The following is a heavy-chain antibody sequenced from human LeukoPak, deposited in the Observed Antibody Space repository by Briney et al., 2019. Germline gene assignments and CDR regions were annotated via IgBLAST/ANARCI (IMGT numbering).Heavy chain of an antibody. D-gene: IGHD6-19*01. V-gene: IGHV3-53*01. Sequence: GGSLRLSCAASGFSFSSYGMHWVRQAPGKGLEWVSVIYSGGSTYYADSVKCRFTISRDNSKNTLYLQMNSLRAEDTAVYYCAREHVTSGWYDYWGQGTLVTVSS. CDR2: IYSGGST. CDR3: AREHVTSGWYDY. J-gene: IGHJ4*02. CDR1: GFSFSSYG.